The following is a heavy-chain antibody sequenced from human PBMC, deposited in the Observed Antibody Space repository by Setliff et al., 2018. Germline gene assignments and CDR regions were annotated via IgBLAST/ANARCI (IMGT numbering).Heavy chain of an antibody. CDR1: DFSINSGYY. CDR2: IYRNGNT. J-gene: IGHJ4*02. Sequence: KPSETLSLTCSVSDFSINSGYYWGWIRQSPGEGLEWIGSIYRNGNTYYNPSLKSRVTISVDTSKNQLSLKLSSVTAADTAVYYCARDWRDCGAMGYWGQGTLVTVS. V-gene: IGHV4-38-2*02. CDR3: ARDWRDCGAMGY. D-gene: IGHD4-17*01.